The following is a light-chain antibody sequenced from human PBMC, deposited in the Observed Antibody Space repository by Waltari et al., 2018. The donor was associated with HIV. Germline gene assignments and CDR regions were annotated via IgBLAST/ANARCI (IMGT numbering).Light chain of an antibody. CDR1: QVISSW. CDR3: QQYHSYPLT. CDR2: AAS. J-gene: IGKJ4*01. Sequence: DIQMAQFPSSLSAYVGDRVTITCRASQVISSWVAWYQQIPGKAPNSLIYAASNLQSGVPSRFSGSGSGTNFTLIINNLQPEDIATYFCQQYHSYPLTFSGGTKVEIK. V-gene: IGKV1D-16*01.